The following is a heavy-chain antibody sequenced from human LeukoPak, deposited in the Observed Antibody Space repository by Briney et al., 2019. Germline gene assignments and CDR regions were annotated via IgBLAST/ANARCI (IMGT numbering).Heavy chain of an antibody. J-gene: IGHJ4*02. CDR1: GGSISSYY. Sequence: PSETLSLTCTVSGGSISSYYWSWLRQPAGKGLEWIGRIYTSGSTNYNPSLKSRVTTSVDTSKNQFSLKLSSVTAADTAVYYCARASYDSSGYYSNYWGQGTLVTVSS. CDR2: IYTSGST. D-gene: IGHD3-22*01. V-gene: IGHV4-4*07. CDR3: ARASYDSSGYYSNY.